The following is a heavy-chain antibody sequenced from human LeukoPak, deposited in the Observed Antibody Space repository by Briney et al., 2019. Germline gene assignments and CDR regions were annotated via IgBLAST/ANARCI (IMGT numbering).Heavy chain of an antibody. CDR2: IRYDGSNK. J-gene: IGHJ3*02. Sequence: GGSLRLSCAASGFTFSSYGMHWVRQAPGKGLGWVAFIRYDGSNKYYADSVKGRFTISRDNSKNTLYLQMNSLRAEDTAVYYCAKVGPGYYAPDAFDIWGQGTMVTVSS. V-gene: IGHV3-30*02. D-gene: IGHD3-10*01. CDR1: GFTFSSYG. CDR3: AKVGPGYYAPDAFDI.